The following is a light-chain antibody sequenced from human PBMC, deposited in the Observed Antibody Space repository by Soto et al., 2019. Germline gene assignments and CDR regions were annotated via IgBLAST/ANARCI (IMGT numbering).Light chain of an antibody. Sequence: DIQMTQSPSTLSASVGDRVTITCRASHSISSWLAWYQQKPGKAPKLLIYKASSLESGVPSRFGGSGSGTDFTLTISSLQPEDVATYYCQKYNSAPRTFGQGTKVDIK. CDR2: KAS. J-gene: IGKJ1*01. CDR1: HSISSW. CDR3: QKYNSAPRT. V-gene: IGKV1-5*03.